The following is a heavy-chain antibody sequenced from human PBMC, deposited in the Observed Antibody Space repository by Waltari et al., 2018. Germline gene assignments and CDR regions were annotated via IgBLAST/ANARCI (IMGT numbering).Heavy chain of an antibody. D-gene: IGHD6-13*01. CDR2: IYYSGGA. J-gene: IGHJ1*01. V-gene: IGHV4-39*01. Sequence: QLQLQESGPGLVKPSETLSLTCTVSGGSISSSSSYWGWIRQPPGKGLGWIGSIYYSGGASQNPSLRSRVTKSVDTSKNQFALKLSAETAADTAVYYCARPYGGRAYSSRIRYGDFQHWGQGTLVTVSS. CDR3: ARPYGGRAYSSRIRYGDFQH. CDR1: GGSISSSSSY.